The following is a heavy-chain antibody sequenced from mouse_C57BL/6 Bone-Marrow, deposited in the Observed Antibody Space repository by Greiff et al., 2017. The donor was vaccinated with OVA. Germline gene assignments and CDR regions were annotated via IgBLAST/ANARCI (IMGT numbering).Heavy chain of an antibody. J-gene: IGHJ2*01. V-gene: IGHV5-12*01. Sequence: EVQGVESGGGLVQPGGSLKLSCAASGFTFSDYYMYWVRQTPEKRLEWVAYISNGSGSTYYPDTVKGRFTISIDNAKNTLYLQMSRMKSADTAMYYCAREGDYYGSSKDYFDYWGQGTTLTVSS. D-gene: IGHD1-1*01. CDR1: GFTFSDYY. CDR2: ISNGSGST. CDR3: AREGDYYGSSKDYFDY.